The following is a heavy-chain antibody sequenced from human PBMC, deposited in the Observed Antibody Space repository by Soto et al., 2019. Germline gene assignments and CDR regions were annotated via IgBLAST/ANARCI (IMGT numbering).Heavy chain of an antibody. CDR1: GFTFSNAW. CDR3: TTEGVDDFSGGV. J-gene: IGHJ6*02. Sequence: EVQLVESGGGLVKPGGSLRLSCAASGFTFSNAWMSCVRQAPGKGLEWVGRIKSKTDGGTTDYAAPVKGRFTISRDDSKYTLYLQMHSLKTEDTAVYYCTTEGVDDFSGGVWGQGTTVHVSS. CDR2: IKSKTDGGTT. V-gene: IGHV3-15*01. D-gene: IGHD3-3*01.